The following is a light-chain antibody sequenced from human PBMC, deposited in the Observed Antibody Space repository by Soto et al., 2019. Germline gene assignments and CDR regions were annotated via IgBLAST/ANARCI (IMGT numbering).Light chain of an antibody. V-gene: IGKV1-5*01. Sequence: DIQMTQSPSSLSASVGDRVTITCRASQVISSNLAWYQQKPGKAPKLLIYDASSLESGVPSMFSGSGSGTELTLTISSLQTDDFATYYCQKYNSYRWTFGQGTKVDIK. CDR3: QKYNSYRWT. CDR2: DAS. J-gene: IGKJ1*01. CDR1: QVISSN.